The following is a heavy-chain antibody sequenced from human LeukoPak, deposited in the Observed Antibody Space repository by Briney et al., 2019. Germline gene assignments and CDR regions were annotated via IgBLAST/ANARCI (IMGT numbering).Heavy chain of an antibody. Sequence: ASVKVSCKASGYTFTGYYMHWVRQAPGQGLEWMGWINPNSGGTNYAQKFQGRVTMTRDTSISTAYMELSRLGSDDTAVYYCARNGGYYDSSGYGFDYWGQGTLVTVSS. CDR2: INPNSGGT. J-gene: IGHJ4*02. CDR3: ARNGGYYDSSGYGFDY. CDR1: GYTFTGYY. V-gene: IGHV1-2*02. D-gene: IGHD3-22*01.